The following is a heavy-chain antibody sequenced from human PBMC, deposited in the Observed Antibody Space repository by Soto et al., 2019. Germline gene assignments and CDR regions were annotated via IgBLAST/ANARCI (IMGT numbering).Heavy chain of an antibody. CDR2: FYYSGST. Sequence: QVQLQESGPGLVKPSETLSLTCTVSGGSISSYYWSWIRQPPGKGLEWIGYFYYSGSTNYNPSLKSRVTISVDTSKIQFSLELSSVTAADTAVYYCARGTLTSYFDYWGQGTLVTVSS. J-gene: IGHJ4*02. CDR3: ARGTLTSYFDY. V-gene: IGHV4-59*01. CDR1: GGSISSYY.